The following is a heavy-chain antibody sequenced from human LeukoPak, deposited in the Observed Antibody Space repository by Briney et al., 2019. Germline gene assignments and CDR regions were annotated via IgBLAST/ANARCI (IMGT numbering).Heavy chain of an antibody. CDR3: ARYNWNGIDY. J-gene: IGHJ4*02. CDR1: GGSMSGYY. D-gene: IGHD1-20*01. V-gene: IGHV4-59*01. Sequence: RLSLTCTVSGGSMSGYYWSWIRQPPGMGLEWIGNIHYKGDANYNPSLKSRLTMSVDTSKNQFYLKLNSVTAADTAIYYCARYNWNGIDYWGQGSLVTVSS. CDR2: IHYKGDA.